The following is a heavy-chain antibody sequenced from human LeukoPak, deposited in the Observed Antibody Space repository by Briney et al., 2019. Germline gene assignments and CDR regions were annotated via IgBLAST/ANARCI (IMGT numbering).Heavy chain of an antibody. CDR3: ARAEGITMVRGVINY. J-gene: IGHJ4*02. CDR2: ISYDGSNK. Sequence: GSLRLSCAASGFTFSSYAMHWVCQAPGKGLEWVAVISYDGSNKYYADSVKGRFTISRDNSKNTLYLQMNSLRAEDTAMYYCARAEGITMVRGVINYWGQETLVTVSS. CDR1: GFTFSSYA. D-gene: IGHD3-10*01. V-gene: IGHV3-30-3*01.